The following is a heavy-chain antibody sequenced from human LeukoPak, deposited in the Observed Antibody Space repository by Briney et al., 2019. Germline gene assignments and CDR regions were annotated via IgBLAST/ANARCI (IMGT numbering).Heavy chain of an antibody. V-gene: IGHV3-53*01. CDR1: GFTVSSNY. CDR2: IYSGGST. J-gene: IGHJ4*02. D-gene: IGHD6-19*01. CDR3: ASGAAGGWYYFDY. Sequence: PGGSLRLSCAASGFTVSSNYMSWVRQAPGKGLEGVSVIYSGGSTYYADSVKGRFTISRDNSKNTLYLQMNSLRAEDTAVYYCASGAAGGWYYFDYWGQGTLVTVSS.